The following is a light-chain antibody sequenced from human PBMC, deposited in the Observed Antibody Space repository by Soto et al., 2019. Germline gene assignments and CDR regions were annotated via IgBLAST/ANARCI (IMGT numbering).Light chain of an antibody. CDR2: AAS. J-gene: IGKJ4*01. CDR1: QGITSW. CDR3: QQSNSFPLT. V-gene: IGKV1-12*01. Sequence: DIQMTQSPSSVSASVGDKVTMTCRASQGITSWLAWYQQKPGKAPKLLIYAASSLQRGVPSRFSGGGSGTYFTLTITSLQPEDFATYYCQQSNSFPLTFGGGTKVEIK.